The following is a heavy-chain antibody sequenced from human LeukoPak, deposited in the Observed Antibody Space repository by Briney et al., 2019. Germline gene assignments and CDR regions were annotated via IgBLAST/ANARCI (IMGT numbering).Heavy chain of an antibody. V-gene: IGHV1-69*05. CDR3: ATQGRYSSGRHGYFDY. CDR1: GGTFSSYA. D-gene: IGHD6-19*01. Sequence: ASVKVSRKASGGTFSSYAISWVRQAPGQGLEWMGGIIPIFGTANYAQKFQGRVTITTDESTSTAYMELSSLRSEDTAVYYCATQGRYSSGRHGYFDYWGQGTLVTVSS. J-gene: IGHJ4*02. CDR2: IIPIFGTA.